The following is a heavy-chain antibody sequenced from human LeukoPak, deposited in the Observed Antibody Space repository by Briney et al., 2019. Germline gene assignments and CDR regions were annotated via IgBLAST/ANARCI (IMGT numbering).Heavy chain of an antibody. CDR2: ISAYNGNT. CDR1: GYTFTSYD. D-gene: IGHD3-10*01. V-gene: IGHV1-18*01. CDR3: ARDDAWFGELLEVNYFDY. J-gene: IGHJ4*02. Sequence: GASVKVSCKASGYTFTSYDISWVRQAPGQGLEWMGWISAYNGNTNYAQKLQGRVTMTTDTSTSTAYMELRSLRSDDTAVYYCARDDAWFGELLEVNYFDYWGQGTLVTVSS.